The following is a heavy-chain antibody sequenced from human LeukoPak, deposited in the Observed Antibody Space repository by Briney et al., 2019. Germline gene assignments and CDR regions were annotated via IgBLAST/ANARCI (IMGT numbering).Heavy chain of an antibody. J-gene: IGHJ6*01. CDR1: GGSSSSSNW. Sequence: SGTLSLTCAVSGGSSSSSNWWNWVRQPPGKGLEWIGEIDHSGRTNYNPSLKSRVTISVDKSKNQISLKMSSVTAADTAVYYCASKEYYYYGMDVWGQGTTVTVSS. CDR2: IDHSGRT. CDR3: ASKEYYYYGMDV. V-gene: IGHV4-4*02.